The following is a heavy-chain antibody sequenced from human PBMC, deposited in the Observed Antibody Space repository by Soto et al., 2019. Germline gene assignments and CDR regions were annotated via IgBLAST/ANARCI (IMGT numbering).Heavy chain of an antibody. Sequence: SETLSLTCTVSGGSISSGGYYWSWIRQHPGKGLEWIGYIYYSGSTYYNPSLKSRVTISADTSKNQFSLKLSSVTAADTAVYYCARDDRYSSSSVGYYYYGMDVWGQGTTVTVSS. CDR1: GGSISSGGYY. CDR3: ARDDRYSSSSVGYYYYGMDV. CDR2: IYYSGST. J-gene: IGHJ6*02. V-gene: IGHV4-31*03. D-gene: IGHD6-6*01.